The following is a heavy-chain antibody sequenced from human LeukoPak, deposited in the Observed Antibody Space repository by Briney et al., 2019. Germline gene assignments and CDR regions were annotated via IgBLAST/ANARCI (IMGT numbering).Heavy chain of an antibody. Sequence: GVSLRLSCAASGLTYSDYNIHWVRQAPGKGLEWVALISSDGSDKCHADSVKGRFTISRGNSKDTLYLQMNRLRTEDTAVYYCVRESSGGRLSGLRDFDYWGQGTLVTVSS. D-gene: IGHD5-12*01. CDR2: ISSDGSDK. CDR1: GLTYSDYN. CDR3: VRESSGGRLSGLRDFDY. J-gene: IGHJ4*02. V-gene: IGHV3-30*04.